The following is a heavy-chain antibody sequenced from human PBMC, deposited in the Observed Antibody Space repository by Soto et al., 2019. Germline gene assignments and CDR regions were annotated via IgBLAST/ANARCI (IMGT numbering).Heavy chain of an antibody. CDR2: ISPYTGNT. D-gene: IGHD3-16*01. Sequence: QVQLVQSGDEVKKPGASVKVSCKASGYIFVNYGIAWVRQAPGQGLEWMGWISPYTGNTHSATKVQGRLTMTTDTSTSTADMGLGSRTSDDTAVYYCVMVDNYVTPTPQDVWGQGTTVTVSS. J-gene: IGHJ6*02. V-gene: IGHV1-18*01. CDR1: GYIFVNYG. CDR3: VMVDNYVTPTPQDV.